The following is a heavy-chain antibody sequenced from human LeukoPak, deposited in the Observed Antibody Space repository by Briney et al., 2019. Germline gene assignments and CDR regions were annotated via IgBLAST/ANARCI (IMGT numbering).Heavy chain of an antibody. CDR2: FGPEDGET. Sequence: ASVKVSCKVSGYTLTELSMHWVRQAPGKGLEWMGGFGPEDGETIYAQKFQGRVTMTEDTSTDTAYMELSSLRSEDTAVYYCATDSPYSGSYSDFDYWGQGTLVTVSS. J-gene: IGHJ4*02. CDR1: GYTLTELS. CDR3: ATDSPYSGSYSDFDY. D-gene: IGHD1-26*01. V-gene: IGHV1-24*01.